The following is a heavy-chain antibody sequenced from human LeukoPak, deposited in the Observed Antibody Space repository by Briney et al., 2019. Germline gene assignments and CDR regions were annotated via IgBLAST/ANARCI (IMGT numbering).Heavy chain of an antibody. CDR1: GASTKSYH. J-gene: IGHJ5*02. V-gene: IGHV4-4*07. CDR2: IYSSGRV. D-gene: IGHD2/OR15-2a*01. CDR3: AALHYFGHGATRT. Sequence: SETLSLTCSVSGASTKSYHWSWIRQSAGKGLEWIGRIYSSGRVDHNPSLENRVSMSVDTSRNELLLELDSVTAADTGVYYCAALHYFGHGATRTWGQGTLVTVSS.